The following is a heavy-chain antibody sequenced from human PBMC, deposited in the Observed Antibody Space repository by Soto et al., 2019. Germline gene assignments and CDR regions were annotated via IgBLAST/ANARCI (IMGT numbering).Heavy chain of an antibody. CDR3: SRHHVHYKVVFLYFWDMDV. V-gene: IGHV3-48*02. CDR1: GFTFSSYS. Sequence: PEGSLRLSRAASGFTFSSYSMNWVRQAPGKGLEWVSYISSSSSTIYYADYVKGRFTISRDNAKNSLYLQMNSLRDEDTDVYYSSRHHVHYKVVFLYFWDMDVWGQETTGTVSS. D-gene: IGHD2-8*02. CDR2: ISSSSSTI. J-gene: IGHJ6*02.